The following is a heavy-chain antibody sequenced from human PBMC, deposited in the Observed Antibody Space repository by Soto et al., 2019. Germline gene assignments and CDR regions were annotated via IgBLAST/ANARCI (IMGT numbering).Heavy chain of an antibody. Sequence: QVQLVDSGGGVVQPGKSLRLSCAASGFSFSTYAMDWVRQAPGKGLEWVAVIWNDGNTLYYAESVKGRFAISRDNSGKTLYLKMNSLRADETAMYYWARGGKGSGSFSLDYWGQGTLVIVSS. CDR1: GFSFSTYA. D-gene: IGHD3-10*01. CDR2: IWNDGNTL. J-gene: IGHJ4*02. V-gene: IGHV3-33*01. CDR3: ARGGKGSGSFSLDY.